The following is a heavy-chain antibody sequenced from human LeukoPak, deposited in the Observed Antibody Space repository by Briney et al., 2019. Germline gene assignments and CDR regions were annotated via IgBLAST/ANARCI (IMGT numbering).Heavy chain of an antibody. V-gene: IGHV1-2*02. CDR3: ARVPYGDSNWFDP. CDR2: INPNSGGT. Sequence: GASVKVSCKASGYTFTGYNMHWVRQAPGQGLEWMGWINPNSGGTNYAQKFQGRVTMTRDTSISTAYMELSRLRSDDTAVYYCARVPYGDSNWFDPWGQGTLVTVSS. D-gene: IGHD4-17*01. CDR1: GYTFTGYN. J-gene: IGHJ5*02.